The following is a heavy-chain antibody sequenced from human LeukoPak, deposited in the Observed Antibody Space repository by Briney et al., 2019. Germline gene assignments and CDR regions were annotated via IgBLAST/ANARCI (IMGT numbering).Heavy chain of an antibody. D-gene: IGHD1-26*01. CDR2: ISGNGGET. V-gene: IGHV3-23*01. J-gene: IGHJ5*02. CDR1: GGSISSSSYY. CDR3: ARASVGATPWFDP. Sequence: ETLSLTCTVSGGSISSSSYYWGWIRQPPGKGLEWVSTISGNGGETYHADSVKGRFTISRDNSKNTLYLQMNSLRAEDTAVYYCARASVGATPWFDPWGQGTLVTVSS.